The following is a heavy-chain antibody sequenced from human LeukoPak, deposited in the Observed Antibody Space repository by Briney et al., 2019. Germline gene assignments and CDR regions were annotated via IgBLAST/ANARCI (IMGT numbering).Heavy chain of an antibody. D-gene: IGHD6-19*01. CDR1: GGSFSDYC. V-gene: IGHV4-34*01. J-gene: IGHJ4*02. Sequence: MSSETLSLTCAVYGGSFSDYCRSWIRQPPGKGLEWIGEINPSGNTNYNPSLKSRVTISVDTSKNQFSLKLSSVTAADTAIYYCARCIAVAGTPLDYWGQGTLVTVSS. CDR2: INPSGNT. CDR3: ARCIAVAGTPLDY.